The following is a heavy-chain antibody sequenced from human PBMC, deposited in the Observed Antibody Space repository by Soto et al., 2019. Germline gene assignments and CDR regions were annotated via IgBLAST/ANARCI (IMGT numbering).Heavy chain of an antibody. CDR1: GFTFSSYW. CDR3: ARGVRGYYSQTFDY. J-gene: IGHJ4*02. Sequence: GGSLRLSCAASGFTFSSYWRSWVRQAPGKGLEWVANIKQDGSEKYYVDSVKGRFTISRDNAKNSLYLQMNSLRAEDTAVYYCARGVRGYYSQTFDYWGQGTLVTVYS. V-gene: IGHV3-7*01. CDR2: IKQDGSEK. D-gene: IGHD3-3*01.